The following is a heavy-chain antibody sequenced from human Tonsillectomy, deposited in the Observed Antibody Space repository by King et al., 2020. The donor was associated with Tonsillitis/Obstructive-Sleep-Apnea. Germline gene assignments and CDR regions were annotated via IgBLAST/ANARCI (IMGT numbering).Heavy chain of an antibody. CDR2: TYYRSKWYN. V-gene: IGHV6-1*01. Sequence: VQLQQSGPGLVKPSQTLSLTCAISGDSVSSNSAAWNWIRQSPSRGLEWLGRTYYRSKWYNDYAVSVKSRLTINPDTSKNHFSLHLSSVTPEDTAVYYCIRPNWNPFGYYYGMDGWGQGTTVTVSS. CDR1: GDSVSSNSAA. D-gene: IGHD1-20*01. J-gene: IGHJ6*02. CDR3: IRPNWNPFGYYYGMDG.